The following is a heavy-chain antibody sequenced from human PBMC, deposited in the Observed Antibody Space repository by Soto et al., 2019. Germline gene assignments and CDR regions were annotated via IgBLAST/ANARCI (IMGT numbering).Heavy chain of an antibody. CDR3: EKDILLKQAGKGDY. CDR2: FDPEDGET. D-gene: IGHD3-9*01. J-gene: IGHJ4*02. CDR1: GYTLTELS. V-gene: IGHV1-24*01. Sequence: ASVKVSCKVSGYTLTELSMHWVRQAPGKGLEWMGGFDPEDGETIYAQKFQGRVTMTEDTSTDTAYMELSSLRSEDTAVYYCEKDILLKQAGKGDYWGQGTLVTVSS.